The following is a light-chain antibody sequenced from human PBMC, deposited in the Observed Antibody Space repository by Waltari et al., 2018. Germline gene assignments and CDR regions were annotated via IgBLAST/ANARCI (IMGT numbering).Light chain of an antibody. V-gene: IGKV3-20*01. CDR3: QYYGDSPPWT. J-gene: IGKJ1*01. CDR2: SAS. CDR1: QSVTTTY. Sequence: EIVLTQSPGTLSLSPGERATLSCSASQSVTTTYSAWYQQKPGQAPRLIMHSASTRATGIPDRFSGSGSGTDFTLTISKLEPEDFAVYYCQYYGDSPPWTFGQGTKVEVK.